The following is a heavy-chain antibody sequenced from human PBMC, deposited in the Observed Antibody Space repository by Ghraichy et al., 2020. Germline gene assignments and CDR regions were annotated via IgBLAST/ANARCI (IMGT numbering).Heavy chain of an antibody. D-gene: IGHD1-26*01. CDR3: VRHVFSLGVTYAFQF. CDR1: GASLSTRGYY. Sequence: ESLNISCTVSGASLSTRGYYWGWVRQPPGQGLQYIASVSNSGTSYENPALESRVRVSVDTSKNQFSLRLTSVTATDSATYYCVRHVFSLGVTYAFQFWGRGTTVTVSS. CDR2: VSNSGTS. J-gene: IGHJ3*01. V-gene: IGHV4-39*01.